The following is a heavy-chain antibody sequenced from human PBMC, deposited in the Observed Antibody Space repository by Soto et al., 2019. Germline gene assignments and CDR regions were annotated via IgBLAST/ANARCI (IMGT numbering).Heavy chain of an antibody. J-gene: IGHJ6*02. V-gene: IGHV3-30*18. CDR1: GFTFSSYG. CDR3: AKIVVPAARRYYYYYGMDV. CDR2: ISYDGSNK. Sequence: GGSLRLSCAASGFTFSSYGMHWVRQAPGKGLEWVAVISYDGSNKYYADSVKGRFTISRDNSKNTLYLQMNSLRAEDTAVYYCAKIVVPAARRYYYYYGMDVWGQGTTVTVSS. D-gene: IGHD2-2*01.